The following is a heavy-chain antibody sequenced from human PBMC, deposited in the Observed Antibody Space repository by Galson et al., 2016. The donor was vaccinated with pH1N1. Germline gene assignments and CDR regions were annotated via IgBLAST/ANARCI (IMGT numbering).Heavy chain of an antibody. J-gene: IGHJ4*02. CDR3: LKYDSSGFYYGRLVD. CDR1: GFTFSNFA. Sequence: LRLSCAASGFTFSNFAMCWVRQAPGKGLEWVSAISGSGESTYYADSVKGRFTISRDNPKNTLYLQLNSLRAGDSAVYYCLKYDSSGFYYGRLVDWGQGTLVTVSS. CDR2: ISGSGEST. V-gene: IGHV3-23*01. D-gene: IGHD3-22*01.